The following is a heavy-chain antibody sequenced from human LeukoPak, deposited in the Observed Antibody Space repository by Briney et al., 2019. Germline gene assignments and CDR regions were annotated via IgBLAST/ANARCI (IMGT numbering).Heavy chain of an antibody. Sequence: PSETLSLTCTVSGGSISSYYWSWIRQPPGKGLEWIGYIYYSGSTNYNPSLKSRVTISVDTSKNQFSLKLSSVTAADTAVYYCARLIAVAGNRDSDYFDYWGQGTLVTVSS. D-gene: IGHD6-19*01. CDR3: ARLIAVAGNRDSDYFDY. J-gene: IGHJ4*02. CDR1: GGSISSYY. V-gene: IGHV4-59*01. CDR2: IYYSGST.